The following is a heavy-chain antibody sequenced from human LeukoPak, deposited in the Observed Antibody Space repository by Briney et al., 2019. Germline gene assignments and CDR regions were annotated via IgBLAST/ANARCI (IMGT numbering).Heavy chain of an antibody. CDR1: GYTFTSYA. CDR3: ARIPMIHRIAVAGPGDY. J-gene: IGHJ4*02. V-gene: IGHV7-4-1*02. D-gene: IGHD6-19*01. Sequence: GASVKVSCKASGYTFTSYAMNWVRQAPGQGLEWMGWINTNTGNPTYAQGFTGRFVFSLDTSVSTAYLQISSLKAEDTAVYYCARIPMIHRIAVAGPGDYWGQGTLVTVSS. CDR2: INTNTGNP.